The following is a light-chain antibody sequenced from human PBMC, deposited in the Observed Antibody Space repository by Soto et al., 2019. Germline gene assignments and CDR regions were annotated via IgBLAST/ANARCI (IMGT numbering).Light chain of an antibody. CDR2: DVN. J-gene: IGLJ1*01. CDR3: ASYAGSSRYV. Sequence: QSALTQPPSASGSPGQSVTISCTGTSSDVGAYIFVSWYQQHPGKAPKLMIYDVNRRPSGVPDRFSGSKSGNTASLTVSGLQAEDEAVYYCASYAGSSRYVFGTGTKVTVL. V-gene: IGLV2-8*01. CDR1: SSDVGAYIF.